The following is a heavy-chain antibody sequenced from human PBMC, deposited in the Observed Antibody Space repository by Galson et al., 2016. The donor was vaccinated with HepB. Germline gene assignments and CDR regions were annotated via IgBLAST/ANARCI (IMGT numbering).Heavy chain of an antibody. CDR1: GFTFSSYG. V-gene: IGHV3-30*18. J-gene: IGHJ6*02. Sequence: SLRLSCAASGFTFSSYGMHWVRQAPGKGLEWVAVISYDGSTTYYADSVKGRFTISRDNSKNTLYLQMNSLRAEDTAVYYCAKDHAFLCLYFYGMDDWGLGTPVTVSS. CDR2: ISYDGSTT. CDR3: AKDHAFLCLYFYGMDD. D-gene: IGHD3-9*01.